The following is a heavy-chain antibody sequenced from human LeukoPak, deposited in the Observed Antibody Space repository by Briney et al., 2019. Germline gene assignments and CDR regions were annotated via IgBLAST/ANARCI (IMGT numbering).Heavy chain of an antibody. V-gene: IGHV3-23*01. CDR2: ISSSGGST. Sequence: GGSLRLSCEASGFTFSSYAMSWVRQAPGKGLEWVSSISSSGGSTYYADYVQGRFTISRDNSTNTVYLQLNSLRAEDTAVYYCAKGRRDQPFDYWGQGTLVTVSS. D-gene: IGHD1-14*01. J-gene: IGHJ4*02. CDR1: GFTFSSYA. CDR3: AKGRRDQPFDY.